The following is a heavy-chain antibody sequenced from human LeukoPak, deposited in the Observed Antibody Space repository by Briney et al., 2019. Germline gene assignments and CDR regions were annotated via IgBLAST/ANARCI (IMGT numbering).Heavy chain of an antibody. Sequence: GRSLRLSCAASGFIFSTYGIHWVRQAPGKGLEWVAIIWYDGTNKKYVDSVKGRFTISRDNSKNTLYLQMNSLRAEDTAVYYCVRDGGELEADGFDIWGKGTMVTVSS. D-gene: IGHD2-21*01. CDR2: IWYDGTNK. CDR1: GFIFSTYG. V-gene: IGHV3-33*01. J-gene: IGHJ3*02. CDR3: VRDGGELEADGFDI.